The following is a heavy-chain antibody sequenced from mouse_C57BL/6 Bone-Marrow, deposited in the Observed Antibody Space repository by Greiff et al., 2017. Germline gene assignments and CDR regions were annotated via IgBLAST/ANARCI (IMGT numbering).Heavy chain of an antibody. CDR3: ARGQLRLYAMDY. CDR1: GYTFTSYW. V-gene: IGHV1-64*01. CDR2: IHPNSGST. J-gene: IGHJ4*01. Sequence: VQLQQPGAELVKPGASVKLSCKASGYTFTSYWMHWVKQRPGQGLEWIGMIHPNSGSTNYNEKFKSKATLTVDKSSSTAYMQLSNLTSEDSAVYYCARGQLRLYAMDYWGQGTSVTVSS. D-gene: IGHD3-2*02.